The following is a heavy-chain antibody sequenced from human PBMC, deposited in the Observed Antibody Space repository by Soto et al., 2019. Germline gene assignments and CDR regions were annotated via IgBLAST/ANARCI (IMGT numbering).Heavy chain of an antibody. Sequence: SETLSLTCTVSGGSISSGGYYWSWIRQHPGKGLEWIGYIYYSGSTYYNPSLKSRVTISVDTSKNQFSLKLSSVTAADTAVYYCGRALGGFSDFDIWGQGTLVTVSS. D-gene: IGHD1-26*01. V-gene: IGHV4-31*03. CDR1: GGSISSGGYY. J-gene: IGHJ3*02. CDR3: GRALGGFSDFDI. CDR2: IYYSGST.